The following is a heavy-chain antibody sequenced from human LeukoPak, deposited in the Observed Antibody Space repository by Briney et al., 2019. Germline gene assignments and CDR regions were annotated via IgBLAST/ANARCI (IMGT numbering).Heavy chain of an antibody. J-gene: IGHJ5*02. Sequence: PSETLSPTCTVSGGSISSSSYYWGWIRQPPGKGLEWIGSIYYSGSTYYNPSLKSRVTISVDTSKNQFSLKLSSVTAADTAVYYCARDHLSKIVVVPAATRWFDPWGQGTLVTVSS. CDR3: ARDHLSKIVVVPAATRWFDP. V-gene: IGHV4-39*07. CDR1: GGSISSSSYY. CDR2: IYYSGST. D-gene: IGHD2-2*01.